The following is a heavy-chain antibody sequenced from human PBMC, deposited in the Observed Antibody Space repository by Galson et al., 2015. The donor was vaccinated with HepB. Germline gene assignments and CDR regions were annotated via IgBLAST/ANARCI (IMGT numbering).Heavy chain of an antibody. Sequence: SLRLSCAASGFTFSDYYMSWIRQAPGKGLEWVSYISGSSSNTNYADSVKGRFTISRDNAKNSLYLQMNRLRAEDTAVYYCARDRGSGWYDGAFDIWGQGTMVTVSS. J-gene: IGHJ3*02. CDR2: ISGSSSNT. D-gene: IGHD6-19*01. CDR1: GFTFSDYY. CDR3: ARDRGSGWYDGAFDI. V-gene: IGHV3-11*05.